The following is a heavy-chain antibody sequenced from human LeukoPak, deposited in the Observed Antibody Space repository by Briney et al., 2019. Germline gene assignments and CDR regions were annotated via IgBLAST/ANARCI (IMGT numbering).Heavy chain of an antibody. CDR1: GGSISSSNW. V-gene: IGHV4-4*02. Sequence: SGTLSLTCAVSGGSISSSNWWRWVRRPPGKGLEWIGEIYHSGSTNYNPSLKSRVTISVDKSKNQFSLKLSSVTAADTAVYYCARGTHDYGDYVSLSWYFDLWGRGTLVTVSS. J-gene: IGHJ2*01. D-gene: IGHD4-17*01. CDR2: IYHSGST. CDR3: ARGTHDYGDYVSLSWYFDL.